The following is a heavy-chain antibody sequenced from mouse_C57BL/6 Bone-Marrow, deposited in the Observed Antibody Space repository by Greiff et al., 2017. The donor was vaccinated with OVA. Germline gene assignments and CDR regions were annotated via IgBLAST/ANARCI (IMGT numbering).Heavy chain of an antibody. CDR2: ISDGGSYT. CDR1: GFTFSSYA. V-gene: IGHV5-4*03. D-gene: IGHD1-1*01. Sequence: EVNLVESGGGLVKPGGSLKLSCAASGFTFSSYAMSWVRQTPEKRLEWVATISDGGSYTYYPDNVKGRFTISRDNAKNNLYLQMSHLKSEDTAMYYCARGEITTVVATDYWGQGTTLTVSS. CDR3: ARGEITTVVATDY. J-gene: IGHJ2*01.